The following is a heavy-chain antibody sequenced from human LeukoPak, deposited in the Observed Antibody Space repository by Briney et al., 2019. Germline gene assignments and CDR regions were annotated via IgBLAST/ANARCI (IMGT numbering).Heavy chain of an antibody. V-gene: IGHV4-4*09. CDR2: ISSSGSA. CDR3: ASGSHDSGASWYDYYFYYSMDV. Sequence: SETLSLTCSVSGDSLGIYKWSWIRQPPGKGLEWIAHISSSGSAIYNPSLMSRVSMSVDTSKNQFSLRLTSVTAADTAVYYCASGSHDSGASWYDYYFYYSMDVWGKGTTVTISS. J-gene: IGHJ6*03. D-gene: IGHD3-10*01. CDR1: GDSLGIYK.